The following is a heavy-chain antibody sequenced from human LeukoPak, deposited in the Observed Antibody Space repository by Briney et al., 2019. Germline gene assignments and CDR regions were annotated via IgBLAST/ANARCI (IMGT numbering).Heavy chain of an antibody. V-gene: IGHV3-23*01. J-gene: IGHJ4*02. Sequence: GGSLRLSCAASGFTFSSYWMSWVRQAPGKGLEWVSGISGSGGSTYYADSVKGRFTISRDNSKNTLYLQMNSLRVEDTAVYYCAKTPPVNTDYWGQGTLVTVSS. CDR1: GFTFSSYW. CDR2: ISGSGGST. D-gene: IGHD2/OR15-2a*01. CDR3: AKTPPVNTDY.